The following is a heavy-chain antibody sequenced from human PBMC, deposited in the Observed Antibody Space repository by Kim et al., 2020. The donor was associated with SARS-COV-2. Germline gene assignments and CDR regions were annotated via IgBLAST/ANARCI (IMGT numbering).Heavy chain of an antibody. V-gene: IGHV4-31*03. CDR2: IYYSGST. D-gene: IGHD3-22*01. Sequence: SETLSLTCTVSGGSISSGGYYWSWIRQHPGKGLEWIGYIYYSGSTYYNPSLKSRVTISVDTSKNQFSLKLSSVTAADTAVYYCARTRITMIVVVTHFDYWGQETLVTVSS. J-gene: IGHJ4*02. CDR1: GGSISSGGYY. CDR3: ARTRITMIVVVTHFDY.